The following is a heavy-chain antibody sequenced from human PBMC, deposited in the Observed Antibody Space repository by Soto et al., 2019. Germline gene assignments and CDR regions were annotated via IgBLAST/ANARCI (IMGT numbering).Heavy chain of an antibody. CDR1: GYTFTSYD. D-gene: IGHD4-17*01. Sequence: ASVKVSCKASGYTFTSYDINWVRQATGQGLEWMGWMNPNSGNTGYAQKFQGRVTMTRNTSISTAYMELSSLRSEDTAVYYCARVDYLRIPDYGMDVWGQGTTVTVSS. CDR3: ARVDYLRIPDYGMDV. V-gene: IGHV1-8*01. J-gene: IGHJ6*02. CDR2: MNPNSGNT.